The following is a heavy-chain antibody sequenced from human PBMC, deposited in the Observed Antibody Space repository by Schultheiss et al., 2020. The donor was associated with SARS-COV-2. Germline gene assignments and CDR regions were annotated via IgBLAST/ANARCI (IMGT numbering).Heavy chain of an antibody. J-gene: IGHJ4*02. Sequence: GGSLRLSCAASGFTFSSYEMNWVRQAPGKGLEWVSYISSSGSTIYYADSVKGRFTISRDNAKNSLYLQMNSLRAEDTAVYYCARATSIRFLEWPLDYWGQGTLVTVSS. CDR3: ARATSIRFLEWPLDY. V-gene: IGHV3-48*03. CDR1: GFTFSSYE. CDR2: ISSSGSTI. D-gene: IGHD3-3*01.